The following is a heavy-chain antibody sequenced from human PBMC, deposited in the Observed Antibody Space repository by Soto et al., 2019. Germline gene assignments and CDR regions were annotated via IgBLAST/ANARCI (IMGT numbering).Heavy chain of an antibody. CDR2: INAGNGNT. D-gene: IGHD6-13*01. V-gene: IGHV1-3*01. CDR3: AKGGSSHPAPQESEYFQH. Sequence: ASVKVSCKASGYTFTSYAMHWVRQAPGQRLEWMGWINAGNGNTKYSQKFQGRVTITRDTSASTAYMELSSLRSEDTAVYYCAKGGSSHPAPQESEYFQHWGQGTLVTVSS. J-gene: IGHJ1*01. CDR1: GYTFTSYA.